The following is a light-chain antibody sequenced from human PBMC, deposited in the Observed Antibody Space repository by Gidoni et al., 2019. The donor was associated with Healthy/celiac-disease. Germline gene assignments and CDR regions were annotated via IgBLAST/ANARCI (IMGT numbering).Light chain of an antibody. CDR3: QQRSNWPWT. Sequence: LVLPQSPPTLSLSPGERATLSCRASQSVSSYLAWYQQKPGQAPRLIIYDASNRATVIPGRCSGRGSGTDFTRTSSSLEHEDFAVYYCQQRSNWPWTFXQXTKVEIK. V-gene: IGKV3-11*01. J-gene: IGKJ1*01. CDR2: DAS. CDR1: QSVSSY.